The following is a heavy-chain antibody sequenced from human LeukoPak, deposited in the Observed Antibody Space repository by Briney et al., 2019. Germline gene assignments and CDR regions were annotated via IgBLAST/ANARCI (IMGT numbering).Heavy chain of an antibody. Sequence: SETLSLTCTVSGGSISNYYWSWIRQPPGKGLEWIAYIYYSGSTNYNPSLKSRVTMSLDTSKNQFSLSLTSVTAADTAVYYCARGGGTVTTGYFQHWGQGTLVTVSS. CDR1: GGSISNYY. D-gene: IGHD4-17*01. J-gene: IGHJ1*01. CDR3: ARGGGTVTTGYFQH. CDR2: IYYSGST. V-gene: IGHV4-59*01.